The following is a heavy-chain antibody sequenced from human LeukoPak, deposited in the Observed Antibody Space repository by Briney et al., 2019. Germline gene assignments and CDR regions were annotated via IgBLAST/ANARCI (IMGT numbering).Heavy chain of an antibody. D-gene: IGHD5-12*01. V-gene: IGHV3-23*01. J-gene: IGHJ4*02. CDR2: ISGSGGST. Sequence: GGSLRLSCAASGFTFSSYAMSWVRQAPGKGLEWVSAISGSGGSTYYADSVKGRFTISRDNSKNTLYLQMNSLRAEDTAIYYCAKDRRLPWDYFDSWGQGTLVTVSS. CDR1: GFTFSSYA. CDR3: AKDRRLPWDYFDS.